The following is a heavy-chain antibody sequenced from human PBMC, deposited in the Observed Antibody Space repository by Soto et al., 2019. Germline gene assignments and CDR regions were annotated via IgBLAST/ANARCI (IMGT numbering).Heavy chain of an antibody. CDR2: IIPIFGTA. CDR3: ARMGSSLRRKPYYFEY. V-gene: IGHV1-69*13. J-gene: IGHJ4*02. Sequence: SVKVSCKASGGTFSSYAISWVRQAPGQGHGRMGGIIPIFGTANYAQKFQGRVTITADESTSTAYMELRSLRSEDMAVFYCARMGSSLRRKPYYFEYWGQGTLVTVSS. D-gene: IGHD3-10*01. CDR1: GGTFSSYA.